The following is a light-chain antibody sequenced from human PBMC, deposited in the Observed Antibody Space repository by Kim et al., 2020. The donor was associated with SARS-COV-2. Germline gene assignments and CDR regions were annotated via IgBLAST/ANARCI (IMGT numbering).Light chain of an antibody. J-gene: IGKJ4*01. Sequence: WPGERASSACKASQSVSSNLAWYQQKPGKAPRLRIYGASTRATGIPARFSGSGSGTEFTLTISSLQSEDFAVYYCQQYNNWPALTFGGGTKVDIK. CDR2: GAS. V-gene: IGKV3-15*01. CDR3: QQYNNWPALT. CDR1: QSVSSN.